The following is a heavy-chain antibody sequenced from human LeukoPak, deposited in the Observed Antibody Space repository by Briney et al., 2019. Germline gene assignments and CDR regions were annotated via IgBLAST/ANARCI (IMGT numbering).Heavy chain of an antibody. Sequence: SETLSLTCTVSGGSISSGGYYWSWIRQPPGKGLEWIGYIYHSGSTYYNPSLKSRVTISVDRSKNQFSLKLSSVTAADTAVYYCARDGRLVGASRGYWGQGTLVTVSS. V-gene: IGHV4-30-2*01. CDR2: IYHSGST. J-gene: IGHJ4*02. D-gene: IGHD1-26*01. CDR1: GGSISSGGYY. CDR3: ARDGRLVGASRGY.